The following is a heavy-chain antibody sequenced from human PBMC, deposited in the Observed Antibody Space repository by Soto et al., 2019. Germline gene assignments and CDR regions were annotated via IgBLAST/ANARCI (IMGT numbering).Heavy chain of an antibody. D-gene: IGHD3-9*01. Sequence: TSAKATCKACGYSNTGFHMQSGRHDNGQRLEWMGWINVGGGNTNYAQKFQERVTITRDMSTSTAYMELSSLRSEDTAVYYCAAVPYYDILTGYYQFDYWGQGTLVTVSS. CDR3: AAVPYYDILTGYYQFDY. CDR1: GYSNTGFH. J-gene: IGHJ4*02. CDR2: INVGGGNT. V-gene: IGHV1-58*02.